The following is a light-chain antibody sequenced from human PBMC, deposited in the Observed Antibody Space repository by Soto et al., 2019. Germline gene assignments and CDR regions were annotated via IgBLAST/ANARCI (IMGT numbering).Light chain of an antibody. V-gene: IGKV3-15*01. CDR1: QSVSSY. J-gene: IGKJ1*01. Sequence: DIVMTQSPATLSLSPGERATLSCRASQSVSSYLAWYQQKPGQAPRLLIYQASNRAIGIPARFSGSGSETEFTLTISSLLPEDFAVYYCQQYNSCFRTFGQGTKVDIK. CDR2: QAS. CDR3: QQYNSCFRT.